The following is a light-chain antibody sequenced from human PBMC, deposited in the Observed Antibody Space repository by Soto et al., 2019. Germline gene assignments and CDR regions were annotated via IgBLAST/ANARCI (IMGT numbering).Light chain of an antibody. V-gene: IGLV2-14*01. CDR1: SSDVGGYNY. Sequence: ALTQPASVSGSPGQSITISCTGTSSDVGGYNYVSWYQQHPGKAPKLMIYAVTDRPSGVSSRFSGSKSGNTASLTISGLQAEDEADYYCSSYTSSSTLFGTGTNVTVL. CDR2: AVT. J-gene: IGLJ1*01. CDR3: SSYTSSSTL.